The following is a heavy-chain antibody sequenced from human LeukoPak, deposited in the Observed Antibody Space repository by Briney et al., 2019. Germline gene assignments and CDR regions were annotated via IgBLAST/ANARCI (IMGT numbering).Heavy chain of an antibody. V-gene: IGHV3-23*01. CDR2: ITVVGGST. Sequence: GGSLRLSCAVTGFTFINNAMNGVRQAPGKRLWWVSGITVVGGSTYYADTVKGRFTISRANSKATRYLQMGGLTTEDSVTYYCAKEKYNWNDERAEGCDSWGQGTLVTVSS. D-gene: IGHD1-1*01. J-gene: IGHJ4*02. CDR3: AKEKYNWNDERAEGCDS. CDR1: GFTFINNA.